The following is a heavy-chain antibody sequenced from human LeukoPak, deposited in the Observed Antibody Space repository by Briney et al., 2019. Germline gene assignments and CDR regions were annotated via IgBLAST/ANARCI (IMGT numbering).Heavy chain of an antibody. J-gene: IGHJ4*02. V-gene: IGHV1-69*13. CDR1: GYTFTSYG. CDR3: ARGGMIRWGSLHY. CDR2: IIPIFGTA. Sequence: SVKVSCKASGYTFTSYGISWVRQAPGQGLEWMGGIIPIFGTANYAQKFQGRVTITADESTSTAYMELSSLRSEDTAVYYCARGGMIRWGSLHYWGQGTLVTVSS. D-gene: IGHD7-27*01.